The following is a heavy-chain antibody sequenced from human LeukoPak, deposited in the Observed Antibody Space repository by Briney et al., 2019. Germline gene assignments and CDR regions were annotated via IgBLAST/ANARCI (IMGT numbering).Heavy chain of an antibody. CDR2: IWYDGSNK. D-gene: IGHD6-19*01. V-gene: IGHV3-33*08. CDR3: AREESGWSNSDNWFDP. Sequence: PGGSLRLSCAASGFTFSSYGMHWVRQAPGKGLEWVAVIWYDGSNKYYADSVKGRFTISRDNSKNTLYLQMNSLRAEDTAVYYCAREESGWSNSDNWFDPWGQGTLVTVSS. CDR1: GFTFSSYG. J-gene: IGHJ5*02.